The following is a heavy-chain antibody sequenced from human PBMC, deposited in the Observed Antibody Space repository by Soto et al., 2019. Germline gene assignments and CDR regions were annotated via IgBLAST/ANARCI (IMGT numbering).Heavy chain of an antibody. J-gene: IGHJ6*02. CDR3: ARDMSGTYQYHGVDV. Sequence: ASVKVSCKASGYTFTSYSMHWVRQAPGQRLEWMGWINVGTGDAKYSEKFLGRVTITRDTSASTAYMELSSLRSEDTAVYYCARDMSGTYQYHGVDVWGQGTTVTVSS. CDR1: GYTFTSYS. CDR2: INVGTGDA. D-gene: IGHD1-26*01. V-gene: IGHV1-3*01.